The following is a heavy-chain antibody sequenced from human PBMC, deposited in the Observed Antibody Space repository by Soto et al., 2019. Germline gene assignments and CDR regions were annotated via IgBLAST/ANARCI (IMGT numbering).Heavy chain of an antibody. CDR3: AKVEHSSGWLSLLLKGHFDY. CDR2: ISGSGGST. V-gene: IGHV3-23*01. D-gene: IGHD6-19*01. J-gene: IGHJ4*01. Sequence: QPGGSLRVSCAASGFTFSSYAMSWVRQAPGKGLEWVSAISGSGGSTYYADSVKGRFTISRDNSKNTLYLQMNSLRAEDTAVYYCAKVEHSSGWLSLLLKGHFDYWGHGTLVTVSS. CDR1: GFTFSSYA.